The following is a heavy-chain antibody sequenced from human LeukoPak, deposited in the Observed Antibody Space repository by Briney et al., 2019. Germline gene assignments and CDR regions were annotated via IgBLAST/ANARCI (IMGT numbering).Heavy chain of an antibody. D-gene: IGHD1-26*01. CDR2: INPNSGGT. V-gene: IGHV1-2*04. J-gene: IGHJ4*02. CDR1: GYTFTGYY. Sequence: ASVKVSCKASGYTFTGYYMHWVRQAPGQGLEWMGWINPNSGGTNYAQKFQGWVTMTRDTSISTAYMELSRLRSEDMAVYYCARGGSGSYDFDYWGQGTLVTVSS. CDR3: ARGGSGSYDFDY.